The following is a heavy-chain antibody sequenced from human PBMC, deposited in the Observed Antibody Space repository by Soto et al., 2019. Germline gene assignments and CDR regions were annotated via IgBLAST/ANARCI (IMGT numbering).Heavy chain of an antibody. CDR2: MNPNSGNT. V-gene: IGHV1-8*01. CDR1: GYTFTSYD. CDR3: ASPARNYDFWSGYSFDI. J-gene: IGHJ3*02. D-gene: IGHD3-3*01. Sequence: QVQLVQSGAEGKKPGASVKVACKASGYTFTSYDINWVRQATGQGLEGMGWMNPNSGNTGYAQKFQGRVTMTRNTSISTAYMELSSLRSEDTAVYYCASPARNYDFWSGYSFDIWGQGTMVTVSS.